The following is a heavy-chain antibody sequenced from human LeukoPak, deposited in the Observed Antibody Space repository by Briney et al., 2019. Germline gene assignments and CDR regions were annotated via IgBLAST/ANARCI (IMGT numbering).Heavy chain of an antibody. CDR2: IGTAGDT. D-gene: IGHD3-10*01. CDR1: GFTFSSYD. J-gene: IGHJ6*02. V-gene: IGHV3-13*01. Sequence: PGGSLRPSCAASGFTFSSYDMHWVRQATGKGLEWVSAIGTAGDTYYPGSVKGRFTISRENAKNSLYLQMNSLRAGDTAVYYCARGPVGNGSGSSRMDVWGQGTTVTVSS. CDR3: ARGPVGNGSGSSRMDV.